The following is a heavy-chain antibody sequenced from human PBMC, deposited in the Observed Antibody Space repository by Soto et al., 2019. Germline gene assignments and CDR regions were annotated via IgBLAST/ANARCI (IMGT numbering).Heavy chain of an antibody. V-gene: IGHV2-5*02. J-gene: IGHJ3*01. Sequence: QITLKESGPTLVKPTQTLTLTCTFSGFSLSSSGVGVGWIRQPPGKDLEWLALIYGDDGERYTPSLKTRLTITKDTSKNQVVLTMTNMDPVDTATYYCAHSEGDDYVWGSYKDAFDVWGQGTMVTVSS. CDR1: GFSLSSSGVG. CDR2: IYGDDGE. D-gene: IGHD3-16*01. CDR3: AHSEGDDYVWGSYKDAFDV.